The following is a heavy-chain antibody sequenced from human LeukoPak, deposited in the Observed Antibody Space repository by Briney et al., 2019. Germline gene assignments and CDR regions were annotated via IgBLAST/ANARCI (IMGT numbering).Heavy chain of an antibody. CDR2: INPNSGGT. Sequence: ASVKVSXKASGYTFTGYYMHWVRQAPGQGLEWIGWINPNSGGTNYAQKFQGRVTMTRDTSISTAYMELSRLRSDDTAVYYCASPYCSSTSCYSWFDPWGQGTLVTVSS. V-gene: IGHV1-2*02. J-gene: IGHJ5*02. CDR3: ASPYCSSTSCYSWFDP. CDR1: GYTFTGYY. D-gene: IGHD2-2*01.